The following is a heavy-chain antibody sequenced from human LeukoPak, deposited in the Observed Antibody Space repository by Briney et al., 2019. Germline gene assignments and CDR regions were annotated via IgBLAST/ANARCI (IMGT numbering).Heavy chain of an antibody. CDR2: IYYSGST. CDR3: ATEVVVIPDGGRVFGY. CDR1: GGSISSSSYY. V-gene: IGHV4-39*07. Sequence: TSETLSLTCTVSGGSISSSSYYWGWIRQPPGKGLEWIGSIYYSGSTYYNPSLKSRVTISVDTSKNQFSLKLSSVTAADTAVYYCATEVVVIPDGGRVFGYWGQGTLVTVSS. D-gene: IGHD3-22*01. J-gene: IGHJ4*02.